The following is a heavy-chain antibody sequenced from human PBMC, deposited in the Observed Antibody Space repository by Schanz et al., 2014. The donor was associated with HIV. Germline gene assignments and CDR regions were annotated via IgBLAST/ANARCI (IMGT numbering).Heavy chain of an antibody. Sequence: QVQLVQSGAEVKKPGSSVKVSCTTFGGTFRTFAISWVRQAPGQGLEWMGWMNPNSGNTGFAQKFQGRVTMTRNTSINTAYMEVSGLKSEDTAVYYCARKMSISNQWLRALYSNYGMDVWGQGTTVTVSS. J-gene: IGHJ6*02. D-gene: IGHD5-12*01. V-gene: IGHV1-8*02. CDR2: MNPNSGNT. CDR3: ARKMSISNQWLRALYSNYGMDV. CDR1: GGTFRTFA.